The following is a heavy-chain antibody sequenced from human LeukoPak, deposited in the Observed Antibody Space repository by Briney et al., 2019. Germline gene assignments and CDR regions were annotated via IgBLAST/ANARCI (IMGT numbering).Heavy chain of an antibody. J-gene: IGHJ6*02. CDR1: GFTFSSYS. CDR3: AKSPNYHYYGMDV. CDR2: ISSTSSYI. Sequence: PGGSLRLSCAASGFTFSSYSMNWVRQAPGEGLEWVSSISSTSSYIYYADSVKGRFTISRDNSKNTLYLQMNSLRAEDTAVYYCAKSPNYHYYGMDVWGQGTTVTVSS. V-gene: IGHV3-21*04.